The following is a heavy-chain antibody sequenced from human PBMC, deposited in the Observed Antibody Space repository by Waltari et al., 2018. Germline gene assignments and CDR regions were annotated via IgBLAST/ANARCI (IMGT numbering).Heavy chain of an antibody. CDR3: TTHVKGY. CDR2: IKSKTDGWTT. D-gene: IGHD3-16*01. CDR1: GFTFSNAW. Sequence: EVQLVESGGGLVKPGGSLRLSCAASGFTFSNAWMNWVRQAPGKGLEWVGRIKSKTDGWTTDYAAPVKGRFTISRDDSKNTLYLQMNSLKTEDTAVYYCTTHVKGYWGQGTLVTVSS. V-gene: IGHV3-15*07. J-gene: IGHJ4*02.